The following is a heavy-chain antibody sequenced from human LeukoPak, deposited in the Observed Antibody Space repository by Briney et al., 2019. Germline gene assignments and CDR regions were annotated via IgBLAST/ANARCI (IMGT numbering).Heavy chain of an antibody. V-gene: IGHV3-23*01. Sequence: GGSLRLSCAASGFSISTYGVTWVRRAPGKGLEWVSTISGNGRSTYYADPVKGRFTISRDISKNTLFLQMNSLSAEDTAVYYCAKDPDSSGYFENWFDPWGQGTLVTVSS. J-gene: IGHJ5*02. D-gene: IGHD3-22*01. CDR3: AKDPDSSGYFENWFDP. CDR2: ISGNGRST. CDR1: GFSISTYG.